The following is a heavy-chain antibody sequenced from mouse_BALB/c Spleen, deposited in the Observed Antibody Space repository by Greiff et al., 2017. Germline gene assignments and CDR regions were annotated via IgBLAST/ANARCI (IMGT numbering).Heavy chain of an antibody. J-gene: IGHJ1*01. Sequence: QLQQSGPDLVKPSQSLSLTCPVTGYSITSGYSWLWIRQFPGNKLEWMGYIHYSGNTNYNPSLKSRIAITRDTSKNQFFLQLNYVTTEDTATYYCARFRGSWYFDVWGAGTTVTVSS. CDR2: IHYSGNT. V-gene: IGHV3-1*02. CDR1: GYSITSGYS. CDR3: ARFRGSWYFDV.